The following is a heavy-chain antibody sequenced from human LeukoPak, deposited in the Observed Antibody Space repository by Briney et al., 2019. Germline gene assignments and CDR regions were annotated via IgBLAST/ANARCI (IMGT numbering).Heavy chain of an antibody. V-gene: IGHV1-69*13. CDR2: IIPIFGTA. CDR3: ARHGYSGYDWFGMDV. D-gene: IGHD5-12*01. Sequence: GASVKVSCKASGGTFSSYAISWVRQAPGQGLEWMGGIIPIFGTANYAQKFQGRVTITADESTSTAYMGLSSLRSEDTAVYYCARHGYSGYDWFGMDVWGQGTTVTVSS. J-gene: IGHJ6*02. CDR1: GGTFSSYA.